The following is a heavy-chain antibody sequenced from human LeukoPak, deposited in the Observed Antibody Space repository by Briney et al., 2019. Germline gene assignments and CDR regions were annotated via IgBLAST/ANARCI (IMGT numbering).Heavy chain of an antibody. J-gene: IGHJ6*02. Sequence: PSETLSLTCAVYGGSFSGYNWSWIRQPPGKGLEWIGEINHSGSTNYNPSLKSRVTISVDTSKNQFSLKLSSVTAADTAVYYCARGGTLLWFGDYGMDVWGQGTTVTVSS. D-gene: IGHD3-10*01. CDR3: ARGGTLLWFGDYGMDV. V-gene: IGHV4-34*01. CDR1: GGSFSGYN. CDR2: INHSGST.